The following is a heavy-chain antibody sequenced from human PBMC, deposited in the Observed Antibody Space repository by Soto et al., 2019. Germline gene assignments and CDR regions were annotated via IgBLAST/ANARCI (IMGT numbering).Heavy chain of an antibody. CDR1: GYTFTSYA. V-gene: IGHV1-3*01. J-gene: IGHJ5*02. CDR3: ARGVAGPLHWFDP. D-gene: IGHD6-19*01. CDR2: INAGNGNT. Sequence: QIQLVQSGAEVKKPGASVKVSCKASGYTFTSYAMHWVRQAPGQRIEWMGWINAGNGNTKYSQKFQGRVTITRDTSASTAYMELSSLRSEDTAVYYCARGVAGPLHWFDPWGQGTLVTVSS.